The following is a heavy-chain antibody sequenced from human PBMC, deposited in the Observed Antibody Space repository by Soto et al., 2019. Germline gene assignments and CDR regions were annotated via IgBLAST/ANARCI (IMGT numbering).Heavy chain of an antibody. Sequence: QVELQESGPRLVKSSGTLSLTCEVSSGSISTGNWWSWVRQPPGKGLEWIGEIYYTGATNYNPSLKSRSTMTIYKSKDQFSLILTSATAADTAVYYCARVFSSGSGWMYYFDFWGQGILVSVSS. J-gene: IGHJ4*02. V-gene: IGHV4-4*02. CDR2: IYYTGAT. D-gene: IGHD6-25*01. CDR3: ARVFSSGSGWMYYFDF. CDR1: SGSISTGNW.